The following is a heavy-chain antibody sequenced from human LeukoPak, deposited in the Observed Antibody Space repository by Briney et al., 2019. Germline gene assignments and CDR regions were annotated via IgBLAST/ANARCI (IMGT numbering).Heavy chain of an antibody. CDR2: IIPVLSTT. CDR1: GGSLSNYA. D-gene: IGHD2-2*01. V-gene: IGHV1-69*05. CDR3: ANSSTTLNVFGP. Sequence: EAAVKVSCKPSGGSLSNYASNCGRQTPGQGLEWMGGIIPVLSTTNYAQKFQGRVTITTDESTNTAYMEMSSLTSEDTAVYFCANSSTTLNVFGPWGQGTLVTVSS. J-gene: IGHJ5*02.